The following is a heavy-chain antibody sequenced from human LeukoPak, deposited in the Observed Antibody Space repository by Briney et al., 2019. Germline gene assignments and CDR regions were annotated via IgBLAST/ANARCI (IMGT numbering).Heavy chain of an antibody. D-gene: IGHD6-6*01. CDR3: VRDSSYAFDI. CDR2: ISTTI. CDR1: GFSFSSYS. J-gene: IGHJ3*02. V-gene: IGHV3-48*02. Sequence: GGSLRLSCAASGFSFSSYSMNWVRQAPGKGLEWVSYISTTIYYADSVKGRFTISRDNAKNSLSLQMNSPRDEDTAVYYCVRDSSYAFDIWGQGTMVTVSS.